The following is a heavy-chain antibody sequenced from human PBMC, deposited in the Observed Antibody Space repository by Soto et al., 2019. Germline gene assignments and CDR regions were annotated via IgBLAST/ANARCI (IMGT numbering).Heavy chain of an antibody. CDR3: AFITMVRGVRSSGRFDP. Sequence: GASVKVTCEDPGYTYSRYVISWLRKENGQGLEWMGWMNPNSGNTGYAQKFQGRVTMTRNTSISTAYMEMSSLRSEDTAVYYCAFITMVRGVRSSGRFDPWGQGTLVTVSS. V-gene: IGHV1-8*01. CDR2: MNPNSGNT. CDR1: GYTYSRYV. D-gene: IGHD3-10*01. J-gene: IGHJ5*02.